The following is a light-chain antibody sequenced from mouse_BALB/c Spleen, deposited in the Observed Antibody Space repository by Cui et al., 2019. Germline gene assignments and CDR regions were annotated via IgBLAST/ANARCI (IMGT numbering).Light chain of an antibody. J-gene: IGKJ4*01. CDR1: QNVGTA. CDR3: QQYSSYLFT. CDR2: SAS. Sequence: DNVMTQSQKFMSTSVGDRVSITCKASQNVGTAVAWYQQKPGQSPKLLIYSASNRYTGVPDRFTGSGSGTDFTLTISNMQSEDLAVYFCQQYSSYLFTFGSGTKFEIK. V-gene: IGKV6-13*01.